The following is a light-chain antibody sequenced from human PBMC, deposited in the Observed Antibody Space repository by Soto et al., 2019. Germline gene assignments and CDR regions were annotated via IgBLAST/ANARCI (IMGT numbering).Light chain of an antibody. CDR2: GNT. CDR1: STNIWAGYG. V-gene: IGLV1-40*01. CDR3: QSHDSTLSXRYV. J-gene: IGLJ1*01. Sequence: QSSLTQPPSVSGAPAQRVSISCTGSSTNIWAGYGLHWYQQRPGTAPKLLIVGNTIRPSGVTDRFSASTSGTSASLAITGLQAEDEGDYYRQSHDSTLSXRYVVGTGTKVXV.